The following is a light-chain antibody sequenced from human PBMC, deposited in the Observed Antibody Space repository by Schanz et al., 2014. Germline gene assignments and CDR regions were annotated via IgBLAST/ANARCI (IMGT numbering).Light chain of an antibody. V-gene: IGLV2-11*01. CDR2: EVS. CDR1: SSDVGGYNY. CDR3: VSYTTSSTLGYVV. Sequence: QSALTQPRSVSGSPGQSVTISCTGTSSDVGGYNYVSWYQQHPGKAPKLMIYEVSKRPSGVPDRFSGSKSGNTASLTVSGLQAEDEADYYCVSYTTSSTLGYVVFGGGTKLTVL. J-gene: IGLJ2*01.